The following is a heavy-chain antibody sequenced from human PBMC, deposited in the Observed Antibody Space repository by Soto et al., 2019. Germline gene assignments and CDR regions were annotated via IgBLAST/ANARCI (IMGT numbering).Heavy chain of an antibody. CDR2: IYHSGST. D-gene: IGHD3-16*01. Sequence: QLQLQESGSGLVKPSQTLSLTCAVSGGSISSGGYSWSWIRQPPGKGLEWIGYIYHSGSTYYNPFLQSRVTISVDRSKNQFSLKLSSVTAADPAVYYCARGGGYTFDYWGQGTLVTVSS. J-gene: IGHJ4*02. CDR1: GGSISSGGYS. V-gene: IGHV4-30-2*01. CDR3: ARGGGYTFDY.